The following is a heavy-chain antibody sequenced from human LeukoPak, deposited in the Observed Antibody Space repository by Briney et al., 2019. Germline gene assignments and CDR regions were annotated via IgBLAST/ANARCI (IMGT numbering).Heavy chain of an antibody. CDR1: GGSISSGGYY. CDR3: ARVSCSGGSCLDY. Sequence: SETLSLTCTVSGGSISSGGYYWSWIRQHPGKGLEGIGYIYYSGSTYYNPSLKSRITISVDTSKNQFSLKLSSVTAADTAVYYCARVSCSGGSCLDYWGQGTLVTVSS. D-gene: IGHD2-15*01. CDR2: IYYSGST. V-gene: IGHV4-31*03. J-gene: IGHJ4*02.